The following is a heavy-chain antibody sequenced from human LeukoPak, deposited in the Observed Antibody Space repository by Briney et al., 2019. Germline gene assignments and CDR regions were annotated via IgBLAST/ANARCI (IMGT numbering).Heavy chain of an antibody. V-gene: IGHV3-9*03. CDR1: GFTFDDYA. CDR3: AKDATGYSSALDY. Sequence: GGSLRLSCAASGFTFDDYAMHWVRQAPGKGLEWVSGISWNSGSIGYADSVKGRFTISRDNAKNSLYLQMNSLRAEDMALYYCAKDATGYSSALDYWGQGTLVTVSS. D-gene: IGHD6-19*01. CDR2: ISWNSGSI. J-gene: IGHJ4*02.